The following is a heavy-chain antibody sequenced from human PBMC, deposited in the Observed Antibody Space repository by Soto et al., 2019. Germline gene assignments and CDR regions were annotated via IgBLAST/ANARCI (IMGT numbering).Heavy chain of an antibody. Sequence: QVQLVESGGGMVQPGRSLRLSCAASGFTFSSYGMHWVRQAPGKGLEWVAVISYDGSNKYYADSVKGRFTISRDNSKNTLYLQMNSLRAEDTAVYYCAKSVFMVPDYWGQGTLVTVSS. D-gene: IGHD3-10*01. V-gene: IGHV3-30*18. J-gene: IGHJ4*02. CDR3: AKSVFMVPDY. CDR2: ISYDGSNK. CDR1: GFTFSSYG.